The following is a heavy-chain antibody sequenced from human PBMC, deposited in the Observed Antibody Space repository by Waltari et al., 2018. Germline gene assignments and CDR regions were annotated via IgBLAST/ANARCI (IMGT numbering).Heavy chain of an antibody. Sequence: QVQLVQSGAEVKKPGASVKVSCKASGYTFTSYGISWVRQAPGQGLEWMGWISAYNGNTNYAQKLQGRVTMTTDTSTSTAYMGLRSLRSDDTAVYYCARDPLPHFGVVMKGDAFDIWGQGTMVTVSS. CDR1: GYTFTSYG. CDR3: ARDPLPHFGVVMKGDAFDI. V-gene: IGHV1-18*01. J-gene: IGHJ3*02. CDR2: ISAYNGNT. D-gene: IGHD3-3*01.